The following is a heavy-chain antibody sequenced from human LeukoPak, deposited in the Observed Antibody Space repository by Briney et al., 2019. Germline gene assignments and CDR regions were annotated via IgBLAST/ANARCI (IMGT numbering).Heavy chain of an antibody. V-gene: IGHV3-49*04. CDR1: GFTFGDYA. Sequence: GGSLRLSCTASGFTFGDYAMSWVRQAPGKGLEWVGFIRSKAYGGTTEYAASVKGRFTISRDDSKSIAYLQMNSLKTEDTAVYYCTRARGYGSSSELYYWGQGTLVTVSS. J-gene: IGHJ4*02. CDR3: TRARGYGSSSELYY. CDR2: IRSKAYGGTT. D-gene: IGHD6-6*01.